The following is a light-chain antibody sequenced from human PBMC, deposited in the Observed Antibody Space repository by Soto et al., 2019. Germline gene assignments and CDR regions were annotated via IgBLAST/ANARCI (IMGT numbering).Light chain of an antibody. J-gene: IGKJ1*01. CDR1: QSISSW. CDR2: KAS. V-gene: IGKV1-5*03. CDR3: QQYDSYPWT. Sequence: DIQMTQSRPTLSASIGDGVTVTCLASQSISSWLAWYQQKPGKAPKLLIYKASTLESGVPSRFSGSGSGTEFILTISSLQPDHFATYYCQQYDSYPWTFGQGTKVDI.